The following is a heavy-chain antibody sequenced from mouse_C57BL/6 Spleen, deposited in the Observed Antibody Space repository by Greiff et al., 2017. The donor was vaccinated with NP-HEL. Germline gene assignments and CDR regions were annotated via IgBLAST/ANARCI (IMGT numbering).Heavy chain of an antibody. CDR3: TRGDYYSNYVFDY. CDR1: GYTFTDYE. V-gene: IGHV1-15*01. CDR2: IDPETGGT. Sequence: LQESGAELVRPGASVTLSCKASGYTFTDYEMHWVKQTPVHGLEWIGAIDPETGGTAYNQKFKGKAILTADKSSSTAYMELRSLTSEDSAVYYCTRGDYYSNYVFDYWGQGTTLTVSS. J-gene: IGHJ2*01. D-gene: IGHD2-5*01.